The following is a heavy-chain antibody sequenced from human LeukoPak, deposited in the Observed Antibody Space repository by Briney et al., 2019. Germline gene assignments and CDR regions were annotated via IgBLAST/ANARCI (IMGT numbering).Heavy chain of an antibody. Sequence: SETLSLTCTVSGDSMGRYYWSFIRQPAGKGLEWIGRIHTSGTTWYNASLKSRVTMSVDASKNQFSLWLTSVTAADTAVYYCAGMRITTPTVRTLDYWGQGTLVTVSS. D-gene: IGHD1-14*01. J-gene: IGHJ4*02. V-gene: IGHV4-4*07. CDR2: IHTSGTT. CDR1: GDSMGRYY. CDR3: AGMRITTPTVRTLDY.